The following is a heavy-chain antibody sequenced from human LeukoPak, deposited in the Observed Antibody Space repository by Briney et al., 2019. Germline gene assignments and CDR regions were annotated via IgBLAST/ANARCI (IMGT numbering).Heavy chain of an antibody. Sequence: SETLSLSCTDSGGSIGTYFWSWTRHQTGKGLEWVGYIYYTGSTSYNPSLKSRVTISVDTSRNQISPMLNSVTAADTAVYYCARESWVVGELRDMRWGQGTLVTVSS. J-gene: IGHJ4*02. CDR2: IYYTGST. CDR3: ARESWVVGELRDMR. D-gene: IGHD3-10*01. CDR1: GGSIGTYF. V-gene: IGHV4-59*01.